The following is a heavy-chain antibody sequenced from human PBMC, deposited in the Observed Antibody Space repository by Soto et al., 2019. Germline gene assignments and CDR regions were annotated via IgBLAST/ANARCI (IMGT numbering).Heavy chain of an antibody. J-gene: IGHJ4*02. Sequence: EVQLLESGGGLVQPGGSLRLSCAASGFTFSSYAMSWVRQAPGKGLEWVSAISGSGGSTYYADSVKGRFTISRDNSKNTLCLQMNSLRAEDTAVYYCAEGGGSGTAGYFDYWGQGTLVTVSS. CDR1: GFTFSSYA. V-gene: IGHV3-23*01. CDR3: AEGGGSGTAGYFDY. D-gene: IGHD3-10*01. CDR2: ISGSGGST.